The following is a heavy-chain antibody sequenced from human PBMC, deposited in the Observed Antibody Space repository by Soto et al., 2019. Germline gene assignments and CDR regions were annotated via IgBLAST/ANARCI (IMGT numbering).Heavy chain of an antibody. CDR2: ISWNSDSI. D-gene: IGHD2-15*01. CDR3: AKAHSDKGGGFDI. Sequence: EVQLVESGGGLVQPGRSLRLSCAPSGFTFDDYAMHWVRQAPGKGLEWVSGISWNSDSIGYADSVKGRFTISRDNAKKSLYLQMNSLRVEDTALYYCAKAHSDKGGGFDIWGQGKMVTVSS. CDR1: GFTFDDYA. J-gene: IGHJ3*02. V-gene: IGHV3-9*01.